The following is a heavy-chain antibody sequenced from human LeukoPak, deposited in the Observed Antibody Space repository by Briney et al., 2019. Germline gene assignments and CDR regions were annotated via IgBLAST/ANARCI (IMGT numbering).Heavy chain of an antibody. V-gene: IGHV4-31*01. CDR3: ARVNPGPMFWFGGGFDY. D-gene: IGHD3-16*01. CDR1: GDSISSGGYY. J-gene: IGHJ4*02. CDR2: IYYSGST. Sequence: SQTLSLTCTVSGDSISSGGYYWRWIRQQPGKGLEWIVYIYYSGSTYNNPAVKSQLTMTVDKAKNQFSLKLSSVSAADTAVYYCARVNPGPMFWFGGGFDYWGQGTLVTVSS.